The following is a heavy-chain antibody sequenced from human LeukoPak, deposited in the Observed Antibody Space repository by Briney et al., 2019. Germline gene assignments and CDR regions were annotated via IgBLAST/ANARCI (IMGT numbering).Heavy chain of an antibody. V-gene: IGHV4-30-4*01. D-gene: IGHD6-19*01. J-gene: IGHJ4*02. Sequence: SETLSLTCTVSGGSISSGDYYWSWIRQPPGKGLEWIGYIYYSGSTYYNPSLKSRVTISVDTSKNQFSLKLSSVTAADTAVSYCARPLASIAVAGYANRGVLGYWGQGTLVTVSS. CDR3: ARPLASIAVAGYANRGVLGY. CDR2: IYYSGST. CDR1: GGSISSGDYY.